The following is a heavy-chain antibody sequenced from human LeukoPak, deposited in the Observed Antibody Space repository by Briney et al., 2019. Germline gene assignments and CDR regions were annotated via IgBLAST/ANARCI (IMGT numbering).Heavy chain of an antibody. CDR3: VKDLLPDSGWSFDV. D-gene: IGHD6-19*01. CDR2: IFGSASKI. Sequence: GGSLRLSCTTSGFTFATYSMSWVRQAPGQGLVWVAYIFGSASKIYHADSVKGRFTVSRDNSKNTLYLQMTGLRVEDTALYYCVKDLLPDSGWSFDVWGRGTMVTVSA. CDR1: GFTFATYS. V-gene: IGHV3-23*01. J-gene: IGHJ3*01.